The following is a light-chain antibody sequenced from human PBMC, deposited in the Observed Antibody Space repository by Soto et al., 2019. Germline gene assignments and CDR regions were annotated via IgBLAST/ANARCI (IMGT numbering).Light chain of an antibody. V-gene: IGLV4-69*01. CDR3: QTWGTGIHWV. CDR1: SEHTTYA. CDR2: LNSDGSH. J-gene: IGLJ3*02. Sequence: QLVLTQSPSASASLGASVKLTCTLSSEHTTYAIAWHQQQPEKGPRYLMKLNSDGSHNKGDGIPDRFSGSSSGAERYLTISSLQSEDEADYYCQTWGTGIHWVFGGGTKLTVL.